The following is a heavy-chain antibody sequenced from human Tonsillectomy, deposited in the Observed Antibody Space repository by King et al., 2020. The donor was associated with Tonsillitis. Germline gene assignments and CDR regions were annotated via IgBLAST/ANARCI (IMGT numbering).Heavy chain of an antibody. CDR1: GGSISSYY. CDR3: ARGRRGDSGCYYKNLYWNY. D-gene: IGHD3-22*01. J-gene: IGHJ4*02. Sequence: VQLQESGPGLVKPSETLSLTCTVSGGSISSYYWSWIRQPPGKGLEWIGYIYYSGSTNYNPSLKSRVTISVDTSKNQFSLKLSSVTAADTAVYYCARGRRGDSGCYYKNLYWNYWGQGTLVTVSS. V-gene: IGHV4-59*01. CDR2: IYYSGST.